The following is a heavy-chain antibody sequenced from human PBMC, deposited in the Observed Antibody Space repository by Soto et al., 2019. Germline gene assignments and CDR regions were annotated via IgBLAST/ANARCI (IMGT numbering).Heavy chain of an antibody. CDR1: RFTFSSYC. J-gene: IGHJ6*02. V-gene: IGHV3-33*01. Sequence: LXLSCGTSRFTFSSYCMHWVRQAPGKGLEWVAVIWYDGSNKYYADSVKGRFTISRDNSKNTLYLQMNSLRAEDTAVYYCARDGGYNRYYYYGMDVWGQGTTVTV. D-gene: IGHD5-12*01. CDR2: IWYDGSNK. CDR3: ARDGGYNRYYYYGMDV.